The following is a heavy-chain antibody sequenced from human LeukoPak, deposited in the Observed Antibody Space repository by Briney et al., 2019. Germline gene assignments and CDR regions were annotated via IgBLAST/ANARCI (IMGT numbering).Heavy chain of an antibody. CDR2: ISYDGSNI. J-gene: IGHJ4*02. V-gene: IGHV3-30*18. D-gene: IGHD2-2*01. Sequence: PGGSLRLSCAAPGFTFSSYGMHWVRQAPGKGLEWVAVISYDGSNIYYADSVKGRFTISRDNSKNTLYLQMNSLRAEDTTVYYCAKDRSMGVPAAINYWGQGTLVTVSS. CDR1: GFTFSSYG. CDR3: AKDRSMGVPAAINY.